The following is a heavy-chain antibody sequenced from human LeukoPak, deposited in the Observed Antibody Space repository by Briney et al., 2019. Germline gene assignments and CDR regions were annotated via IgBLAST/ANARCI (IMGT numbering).Heavy chain of an antibody. CDR2: IYYSGST. D-gene: IGHD3-22*01. CDR1: GGSISGHY. J-gene: IGHJ6*03. CDR3: ARGDSSGDHYYYMDV. Sequence: PSETLSLTCTVSGGSISGHYWSWIRQPPGKGLEWIGYIYYSGSTNYNPSLKSRVTISVDTSKNQFSLKLSSVTAADTAVYYCARGDSSGDHYYYMDVWGKGTTVTVSS. V-gene: IGHV4-59*11.